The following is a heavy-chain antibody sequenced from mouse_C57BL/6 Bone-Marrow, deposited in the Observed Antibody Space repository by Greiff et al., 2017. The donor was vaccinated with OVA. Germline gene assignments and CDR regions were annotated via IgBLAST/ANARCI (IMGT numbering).Heavy chain of an antibody. J-gene: IGHJ2*01. CDR1: GYTFTSYW. D-gene: IGHD1-1*01. CDR2: IDPSDSET. Sequence: QVQLKQPGAELVRPGSSVKLSCKASGYTFTSYWMHWVKQRPIQGLEWIGNIDPSDSETHYNQKFKDKATLTVDKSSSTAYMQLSSLTSEDSAVYYCARLGYYGSSYSDYWGQGTTLTVSS. CDR3: ARLGYYGSSYSDY. V-gene: IGHV1-52*01.